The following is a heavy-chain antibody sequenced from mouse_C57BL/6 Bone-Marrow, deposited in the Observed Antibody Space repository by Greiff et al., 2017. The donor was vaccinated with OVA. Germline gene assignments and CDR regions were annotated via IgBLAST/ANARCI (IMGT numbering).Heavy chain of an antibody. D-gene: IGHD2-5*01. CDR1: GYSITSGYY. V-gene: IGHV3-6*01. CDR3: ARNAYYSNYDYYAMDY. Sequence: EVKVEESGPGLVKPSQSLSLTCSVTGYSITSGYYWNWIRQFPGNKLEWMGYISYDGSNNYNPSLTNRISITRDTSKNQFFLKLNSVTTEDTATYYCARNAYYSNYDYYAMDYWGQGTSVTVSS. CDR2: ISYDGSN. J-gene: IGHJ4*01.